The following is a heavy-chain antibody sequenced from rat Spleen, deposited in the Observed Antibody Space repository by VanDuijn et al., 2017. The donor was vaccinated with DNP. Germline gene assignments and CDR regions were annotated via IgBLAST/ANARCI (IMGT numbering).Heavy chain of an antibody. CDR2: ISFEGSST. D-gene: IGHD1-11*01. Sequence: EVQLVESGGGLVQPGRSLKLSCAASGFTFSDYYMAWVRQAPKKGLELVTYISFEGSSTYFGDSVKGRFTISRDNAKSTLYLQMNGLRSEDTATYYCATGRGGPDYWGQGVMVTVSS. CDR1: GFTFSDYY. V-gene: IGHV5-22*01. CDR3: ATGRGGPDY. J-gene: IGHJ2*01.